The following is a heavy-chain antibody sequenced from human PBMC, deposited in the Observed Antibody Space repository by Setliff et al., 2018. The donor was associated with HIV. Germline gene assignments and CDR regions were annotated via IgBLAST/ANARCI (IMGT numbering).Heavy chain of an antibody. CDR3: ARNQGDSSGWYAGDY. V-gene: IGHV1-2*06. CDR2: INPNSGDT. D-gene: IGHD6-19*01. Sequence: ASVKVSCKASGGTFSSYSITWVRQAPGQGLEWVGRINPNSGDTNYAQKFQGRVTMTRDTSINTAYMDLGRLRSDDTAVYYCARNQGDSSGWYAGDYWGHGTLVTVSS. CDR1: GGTFSSYS. J-gene: IGHJ4*01.